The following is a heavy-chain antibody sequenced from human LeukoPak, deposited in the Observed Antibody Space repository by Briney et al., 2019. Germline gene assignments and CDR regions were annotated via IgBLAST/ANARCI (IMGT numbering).Heavy chain of an antibody. V-gene: IGHV3-23*01. CDR3: ARDPYSNYFDY. D-gene: IGHD4-11*01. J-gene: IGHJ4*02. CDR2: ISGSGGST. CDR1: GFTFSSYA. Sequence: GGSLRLSCAASGFTFSSYAMSWVRQAPGKGLEWASGISGSGGSTYYADSVKGRFTISRDNSKNTLHLQMNSLRAEDTAVYYCARDPYSNYFDYWGQGTLVTVSS.